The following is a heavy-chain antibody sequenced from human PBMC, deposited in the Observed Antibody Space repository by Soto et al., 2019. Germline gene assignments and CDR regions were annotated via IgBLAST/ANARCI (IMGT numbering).Heavy chain of an antibody. V-gene: IGHV3-11*06. CDR2: ISSSSSYT. D-gene: IGHD2-2*02. J-gene: IGHJ4*02. CDR1: GFTFSDYY. CDR3: ARDQAQVLYRSHPFDY. Sequence: QVQLVESGGGLVKPGGSLRLSCAASGFTFSDYYMSWIRQAPGKGLEWVSYISSSSSYTNYADSVKGRFTISRDNAKNSLYLQMNSLRAEDTAVYYCARDQAQVLYRSHPFDYWGQGTLVTVSS.